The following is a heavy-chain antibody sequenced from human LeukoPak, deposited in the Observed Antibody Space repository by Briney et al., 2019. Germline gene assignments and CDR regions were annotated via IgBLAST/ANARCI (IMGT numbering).Heavy chain of an antibody. CDR1: GDSISTSSYY. V-gene: IGHV4-39*01. J-gene: IGHJ4*02. CDR3: ARSYYYDYRQIDY. Sequence: PSETLSLTCTVSGDSISTSSYYWGWIRQPPGKGLEWLGSIYYSGSTYYNPSLKSRVTISVDTSKNQFSLNLYSVTAADTVVFYCARSYYYDYRQIDYWGQGTLVTVSS. D-gene: IGHD3-22*01. CDR2: IYYSGST.